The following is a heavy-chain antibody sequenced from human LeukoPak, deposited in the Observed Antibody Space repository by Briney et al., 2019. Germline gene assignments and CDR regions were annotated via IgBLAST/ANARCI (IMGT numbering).Heavy chain of an antibody. CDR3: AREWYEYGGDSGGY. CDR1: GLTISGHW. D-gene: IGHD2-21*02. Sequence: GGSLRLSCAASGLTISGHWMAWVRQAPGKGLEWVAGIKEDGSEAHYVDSAKGRFTISRDNAKNSLYLQMASLRAEDTATYYCAREWYEYGGDSGGYWGQGTLVTVSS. CDR2: IKEDGSEA. V-gene: IGHV3-7*01. J-gene: IGHJ4*02.